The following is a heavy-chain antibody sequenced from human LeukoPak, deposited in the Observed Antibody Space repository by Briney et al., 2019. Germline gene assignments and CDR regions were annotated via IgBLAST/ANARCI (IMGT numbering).Heavy chain of an antibody. CDR2: ISWNSGSI. V-gene: IGHV3-9*03. CDR1: GFTFDDYA. J-gene: IGHJ4*02. CDR3: AREDHSNYNY. Sequence: GGSLRLSCAASGFTFDDYAMHWVRQAPGKGLEWVSGISWNSGSIGYADSVKGRFTISRYNAKNSLYLQMNSLRAEDMALYYCAREDHSNYNYWGLGTLVTVSS. D-gene: IGHD4-11*01.